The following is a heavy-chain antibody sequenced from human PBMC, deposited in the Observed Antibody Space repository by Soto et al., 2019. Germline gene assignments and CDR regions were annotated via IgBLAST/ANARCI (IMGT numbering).Heavy chain of an antibody. D-gene: IGHD6-6*01. CDR2: INPNSGGT. J-gene: IGHJ6*02. Sequence: ASVKVSCKASGYTFTVYYMHCVRRAGVQGLEWMGCINPNSGGTNYAQKFQGWVTMTRDTSISTAYMELSRLRSDDTAVYYCAREGYSSSRYYYGMDVWGQGTTVTVSS. CDR3: AREGYSSSRYYYGMDV. V-gene: IGHV1-2*04. CDR1: GYTFTVYY.